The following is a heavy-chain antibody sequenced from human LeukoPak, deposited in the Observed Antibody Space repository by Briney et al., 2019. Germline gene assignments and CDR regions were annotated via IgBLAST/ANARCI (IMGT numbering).Heavy chain of an antibody. CDR3: ARAFTYYYDSSGYYFGY. J-gene: IGHJ4*02. CDR1: GGTFSSYA. CDR2: IIPIFGTA. Sequence: ASVKVSCKASGGTFSSYAISWVRQAPGQGLEWMGGIIPIFGTANYAQKFQGRVTITADESTSTAYMELSSLRSEDTAVYYCARAFTYYYDSSGYYFGYWGQGTLVTVSS. V-gene: IGHV1-69*13. D-gene: IGHD3-22*01.